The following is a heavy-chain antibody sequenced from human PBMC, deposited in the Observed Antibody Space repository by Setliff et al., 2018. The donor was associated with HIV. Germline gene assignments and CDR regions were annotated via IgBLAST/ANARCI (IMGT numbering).Heavy chain of an antibody. CDR3: AREQSLPYGSRNGAFDI. CDR2: IIPIFGTA. CDR1: GGTFSSYA. J-gene: IGHJ3*02. V-gene: IGHV1-69*13. D-gene: IGHD3-10*01. Sequence: SVKVSCKPSGGTFSSYAISWVRQAPGQGLEWMGGIIPIFGTANYAQKFQDRITITADDSTSTAYMGLSSLRSEDTAVYYCAREQSLPYGSRNGAFDIWGQGTMVTVSS.